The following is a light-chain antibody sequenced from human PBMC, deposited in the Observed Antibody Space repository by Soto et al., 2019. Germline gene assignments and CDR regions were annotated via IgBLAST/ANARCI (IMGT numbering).Light chain of an antibody. CDR2: DVS. CDR1: QSVSTY. V-gene: IGKV3-11*01. Sequence: EIVLTQSPAIVSLSPGERATLSCRASQSVSTYLAWYQQKPGQAPRLLIHDVSIRATGIPERFSGSGSGTDFTLTISSLEPEDFAVYYCQPRSGFSFGPGTKVDVK. CDR3: QPRSGFS. J-gene: IGKJ3*01.